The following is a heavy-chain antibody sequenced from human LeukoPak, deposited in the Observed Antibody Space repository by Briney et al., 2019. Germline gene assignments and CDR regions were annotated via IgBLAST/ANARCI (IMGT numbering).Heavy chain of an antibody. J-gene: IGHJ6*03. CDR3: ARVRCSSTSCYIGDYYYYYMDV. D-gene: IGHD2-2*02. Sequence: PSETLSLTCTVSGGSISSYYWSWMRQPPGEGLEWVGYIYYGVSTNYNPSLKRRVNISVHTSKNQFSLKLSSVTAADTAVYYCARVRCSSTSCYIGDYYYYYMDVWGKGTTVTVSS. CDR1: GGSISSYY. CDR2: IYYGVST. V-gene: IGHV4-59*01.